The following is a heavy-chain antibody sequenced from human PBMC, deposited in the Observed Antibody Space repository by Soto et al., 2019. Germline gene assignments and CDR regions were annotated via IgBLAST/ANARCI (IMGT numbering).Heavy chain of an antibody. CDR1: GGSISGYY. J-gene: IGHJ4*02. D-gene: IGHD3-22*01. CDR2: VHFTGSN. Sequence: SETLSLTCTFSGGSISGYYWTWIRQSPGKGLEWIGCVHFTGSNNYNPSLKSRVSISLDTSKNQFSLKLRSDDTAVYYCTRDKYYYDSSIYFPSFDYWGQGTLVTVSS. CDR3: TRDKYYYDSSIYFPSFDY. V-gene: IGHV4-4*08.